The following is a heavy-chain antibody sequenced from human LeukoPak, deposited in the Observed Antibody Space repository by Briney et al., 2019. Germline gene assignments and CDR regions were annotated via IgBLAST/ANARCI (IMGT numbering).Heavy chain of an antibody. Sequence: ASVKVSCKASGYTFTSYGISWVRQAPGQGLEWMGWISAYNGNTNYAQKLQGRVTMTTDTSTSTAYMELRSLRSDDTAVYYCARGGTTVTVTVYYYYMDVWGKGTTVTVSS. CDR1: GYTFTSYG. V-gene: IGHV1-18*01. CDR2: ISAYNGNT. D-gene: IGHD4-11*01. J-gene: IGHJ6*03. CDR3: ARGGTTVTVTVYYYYMDV.